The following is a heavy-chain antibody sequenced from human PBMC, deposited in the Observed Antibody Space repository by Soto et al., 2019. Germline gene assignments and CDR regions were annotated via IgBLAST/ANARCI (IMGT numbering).Heavy chain of an antibody. J-gene: IGHJ5*02. Sequence: ETLSLTCTVSGGSISSYYWSWIRQPPGKGLEWIGYIYYSGSTNYNPSLKSRVTISVDTSKNQFSLKLSSVTAADTAVYYCAREAAAGPNWFDPWGQGTLVTVSS. CDR1: GGSISSYY. V-gene: IGHV4-59*01. CDR3: AREAAAGPNWFDP. CDR2: IYYSGST. D-gene: IGHD6-13*01.